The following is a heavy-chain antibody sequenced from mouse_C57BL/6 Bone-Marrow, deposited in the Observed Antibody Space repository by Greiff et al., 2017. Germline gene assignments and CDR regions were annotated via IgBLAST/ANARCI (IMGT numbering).Heavy chain of an antibody. V-gene: IGHV5-15*01. CDR1: GFTFSDYG. CDR2: ISNLAYSI. CDR3: ARRDSGFAY. D-gene: IGHD2-12*01. Sequence: EVQLQESGGGLVQPGGSLKLSCAASGFTFSDYGMAWVRQAPRKGPEWVAFISNLAYSIYYADTVTGRFTISRENAKNTLYREMSSLRSEDTAMYYCARRDSGFAYWGQGTLVTVSA. J-gene: IGHJ3*01.